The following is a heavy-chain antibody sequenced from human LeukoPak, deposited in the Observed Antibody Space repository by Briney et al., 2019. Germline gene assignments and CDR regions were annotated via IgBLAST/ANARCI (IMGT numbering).Heavy chain of an antibody. Sequence: GAPVKVSCKASGYTFTGYYMHWVRQAPGQGLEWMGWINPNSGGTNYAQKFQGRVTMTRDTSISTAYMELSRLRSDDTAVYYCARGSGVVTVDPLYFQHWGQGTLVTVSS. V-gene: IGHV1-2*02. CDR2: INPNSGGT. J-gene: IGHJ1*01. CDR3: ARGSGVVTVDPLYFQH. CDR1: GYTFTGYY. D-gene: IGHD2-21*02.